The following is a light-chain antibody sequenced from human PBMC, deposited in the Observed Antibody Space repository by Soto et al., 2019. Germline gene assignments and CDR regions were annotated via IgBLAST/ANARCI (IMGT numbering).Light chain of an antibody. CDR3: QSYDSSNQV. V-gene: IGLV6-57*04. J-gene: IGLJ2*01. Sequence: FMLTQPHSVSESPGKTVTISCTRSSGSIASNYVQWYQQRPGSAPTTVIYEDNQRPSGVPDRFSGSIDSSSNSASLTISGLKTEDEADYYCQSYDSSNQVFGGGTMLTVL. CDR1: SGSIASNY. CDR2: EDN.